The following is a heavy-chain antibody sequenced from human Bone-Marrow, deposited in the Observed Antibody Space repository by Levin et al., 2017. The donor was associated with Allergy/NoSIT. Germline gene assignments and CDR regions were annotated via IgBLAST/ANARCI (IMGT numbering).Heavy chain of an antibody. CDR2: ISWDSGST. CDR1: GFTFDDYT. D-gene: IGHD6-19*01. Sequence: GASVKVSCAASGFTFDDYTMHWVRQAPGKGLEWVSLISWDSGSTYYADSVKGRFTISRDNSKNSLYLQMNSLRTEDTALYYCAKDRYSSGWQRFDYWGQGTLVTVSS. CDR3: AKDRYSSGWQRFDY. V-gene: IGHV3-43*01. J-gene: IGHJ4*02.